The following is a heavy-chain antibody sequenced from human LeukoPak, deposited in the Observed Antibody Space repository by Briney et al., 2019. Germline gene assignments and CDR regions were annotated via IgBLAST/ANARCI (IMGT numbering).Heavy chain of an antibody. D-gene: IGHD1-26*01. CDR1: GGSISSGSYY. V-gene: IGHV4-61*02. CDR3: ARDSGSYNRPLDD. Sequence: SETLSLTCTVSGGSISSGSYYCHWPRQPAGRGLEWIGCLYTSGSTNYNASLKSRVTISVDTSTNQFSLKLRAVTAADTAVYYCARDSGSYNRPLDDWGQGTLVTVSS. CDR2: LYTSGST. J-gene: IGHJ4*02.